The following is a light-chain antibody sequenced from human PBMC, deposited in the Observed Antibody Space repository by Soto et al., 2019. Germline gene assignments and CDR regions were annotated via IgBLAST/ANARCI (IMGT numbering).Light chain of an antibody. J-gene: IGLJ3*02. Sequence: QSVLTQPASVSGSPGHSIAISCPGTSSDVGAYNYVSWYQQHPGKAPKLMIYDVSSRPSGVSNRFSGSKSGNTASLTISGLQADDEADYYCASYTGRTTLGGFGGGTKRTVL. CDR2: DVS. V-gene: IGLV2-14*01. CDR1: SSDVGAYNY. CDR3: ASYTGRTTLGG.